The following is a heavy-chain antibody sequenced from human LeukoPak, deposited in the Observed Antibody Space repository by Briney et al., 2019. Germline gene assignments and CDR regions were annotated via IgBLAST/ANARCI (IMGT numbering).Heavy chain of an antibody. Sequence: SETLSLTCTVSGGSISSGSYYWSWIRQPAGKGLEWIGRIYTSGSTNYNPSLKSRVTISVDTSKDQFSLKLSSVTAADTAVYYCASLPRGDFWSGEGYYFDYWGQGTLVTVSS. CDR2: IYTSGST. D-gene: IGHD3-3*01. CDR1: GGSISSGSYY. CDR3: ASLPRGDFWSGEGYYFDY. J-gene: IGHJ4*02. V-gene: IGHV4-61*02.